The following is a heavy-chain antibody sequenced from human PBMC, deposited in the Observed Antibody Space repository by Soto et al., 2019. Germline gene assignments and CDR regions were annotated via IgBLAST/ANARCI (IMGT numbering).Heavy chain of an antibody. J-gene: IGHJ3*02. CDR2: IYYSGST. Sequence: SETLSLTCTVSGGSISSYYWSWIRQPPGKGLEWIGYIYYSGSTNYNPSLKSRVTISVDTSKNQFSLKLGSVTAADTAVYYCARAYYDFWSGYLETPDASDIWGKGTMVTVSS. V-gene: IGHV4-59*01. CDR1: GGSISSYY. D-gene: IGHD3-3*01. CDR3: ARAYYDFWSGYLETPDASDI.